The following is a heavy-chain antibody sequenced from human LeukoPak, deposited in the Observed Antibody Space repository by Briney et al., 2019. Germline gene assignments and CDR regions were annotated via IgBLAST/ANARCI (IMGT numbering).Heavy chain of an antibody. V-gene: IGHV4-39*01. CDR1: GGSISSSSYY. Sequence: SETLSLTCTVSGGSISSSSYYWGWIRQPPGKGLEWIGSIYYSGSTYYNPTLKSRVTISVDTSKNQFSLKLSSVTAADTAVYYCARLVAGSVFDYWGQGTLVTVSS. J-gene: IGHJ4*02. CDR3: ARLVAGSVFDY. D-gene: IGHD6-19*01. CDR2: IYYSGST.